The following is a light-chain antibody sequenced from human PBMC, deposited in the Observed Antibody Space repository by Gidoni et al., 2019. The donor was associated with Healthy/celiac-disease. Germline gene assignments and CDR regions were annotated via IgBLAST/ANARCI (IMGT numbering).Light chain of an antibody. CDR3: QKYDNLQYT. CDR1: QDISNY. CDR2: YAS. V-gene: IGKV1-33*01. J-gene: IGKJ2*01. Sequence: DIQMTQSPSSLSASVGDRVTLTCQASQDISNYLNWYQQKPGKPPQLLIYYASDMETAVPSRCSGSGSGTDFTFTISSLQPEDIATYYCQKYDNLQYTFXQXTKLEIK.